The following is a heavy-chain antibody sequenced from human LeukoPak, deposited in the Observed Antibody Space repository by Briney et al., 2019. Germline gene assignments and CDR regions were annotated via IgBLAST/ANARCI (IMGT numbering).Heavy chain of an antibody. CDR3: ARGGVVPAAPDY. CDR2: ISYDGSNK. J-gene: IGHJ4*02. CDR1: GFTFSSYA. D-gene: IGHD2-2*01. V-gene: IGHV3-30*04. Sequence: GRSLRLSCAASGFTFSSYAMHWVRQAPGKGLEWVAVISYDGSNKYYADSVKGRFTISRDNSKNTLYLQMNSLRAEDTAVYYCARGGVVPAAPDYWGQGTLVTVSS.